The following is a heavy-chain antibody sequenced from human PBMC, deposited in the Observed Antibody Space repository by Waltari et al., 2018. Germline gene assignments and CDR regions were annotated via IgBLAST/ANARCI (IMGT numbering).Heavy chain of an antibody. CDR3: ARSRRGDYYDPYSY. CDR2: ISIGSTNI. CDR1: GFFFSNYG. J-gene: IGHJ4*02. D-gene: IGHD3-22*01. Sequence: EVQLVESGGGLGKPGGSLRLSCVASGFFFSNYGMNWVPQAPGKGVGWFSSISIGSTNISYADSVRGRFTGSRDNAQNAVYLDMTNLRSDDTAFYYCARSRRGDYYDPYSYWGQGTLVTVSS. V-gene: IGHV3-21*06.